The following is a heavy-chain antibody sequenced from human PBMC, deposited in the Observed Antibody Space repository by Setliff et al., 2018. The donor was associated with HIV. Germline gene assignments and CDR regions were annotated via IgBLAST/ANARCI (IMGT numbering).Heavy chain of an antibody. CDR3: VKEYHTEVTDTRVANYFDY. CDR2: IIPILGIA. D-gene: IGHD4-4*01. Sequence: RASVKVSCKASGGTFSSYAISWVRQAPGQGLEWMGGIIPILGIANYTQKFQDRVTMTSDTSTSTVYMELRSLRSEDTAIYYCVKEYHTEVTDTRVANYFDYWGQGTLVTVSS. V-gene: IGHV1-69*10. CDR1: GGTFSSYA. J-gene: IGHJ4*02.